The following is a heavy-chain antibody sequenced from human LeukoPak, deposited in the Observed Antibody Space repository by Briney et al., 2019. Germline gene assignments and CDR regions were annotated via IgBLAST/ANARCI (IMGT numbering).Heavy chain of an antibody. CDR2: IYYSGST. J-gene: IGHJ4*02. D-gene: IGHD6-19*01. V-gene: IGHV4-39*01. Sequence: SETLSLTCTVSGGSISSSSYYWGWIRQPPGKGLEWIGSIYYSGSTYYNPSLKSRVTISVDTSKNQFSLKLSSVTAADTAVYYCARHGTRYSSGWLFDYWGQGTLVTVSS. CDR1: GGSISSSSYY. CDR3: ARHGTRYSSGWLFDY.